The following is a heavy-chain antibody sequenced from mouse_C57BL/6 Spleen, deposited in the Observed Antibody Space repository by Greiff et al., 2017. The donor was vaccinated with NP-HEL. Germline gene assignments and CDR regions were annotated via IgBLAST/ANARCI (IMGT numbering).Heavy chain of an antibody. CDR1: GYSITSGYY. CDR2: ISYDGSN. CDR3: AREATSRYFDV. J-gene: IGHJ1*03. D-gene: IGHD1-2*01. V-gene: IGHV3-6*01. Sequence: VQLKESGPGLVKPSQSLSLTCSVTGYSITSGYYWNWIRQFPGNKLEWMGYISYDGSNNYNPSLKNRISITRDTSKNQFFLKLNSVTTEDTATYYCAREATSRYFDVWGTGTTVTVSS.